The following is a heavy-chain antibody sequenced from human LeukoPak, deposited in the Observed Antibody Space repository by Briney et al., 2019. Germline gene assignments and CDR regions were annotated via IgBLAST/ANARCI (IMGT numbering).Heavy chain of an antibody. CDR3: ASDSPYYGMDV. V-gene: IGHV3-74*01. J-gene: IGHJ6*02. CDR1: GFPFSSYW. Sequence: GGSLRLSCAASGFPFSSYWMHWVRQVPGKGLLWVSRINSDGSATIYADSVRGRFTISRDNAKNTLYLQMSGLRVDDTAVYHCASDSPYYGMDVWGQGTTVTVSS. CDR2: INSDGSAT.